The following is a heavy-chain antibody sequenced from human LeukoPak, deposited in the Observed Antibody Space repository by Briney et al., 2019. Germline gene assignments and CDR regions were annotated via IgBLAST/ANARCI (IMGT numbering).Heavy chain of an antibody. Sequence: GASAWVSCKASGYTFLSYGVNWVRQAPGQGLEWMGWISAYNGNTNYAQTLQDRVTMTTDTSTSTAYMELRTLRSDDTALYYCAREPSGGRVGAPWGPFDYWGQGTLVTVSS. V-gene: IGHV1-18*01. J-gene: IGHJ4*02. CDR2: ISAYNGNT. CDR1: GYTFLSYG. D-gene: IGHD1-26*01. CDR3: AREPSGGRVGAPWGPFDY.